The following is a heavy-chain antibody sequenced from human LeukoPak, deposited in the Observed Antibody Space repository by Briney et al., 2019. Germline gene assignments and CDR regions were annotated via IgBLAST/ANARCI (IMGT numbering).Heavy chain of an antibody. CDR3: ARVRDVYNYYFDY. V-gene: IGHV4-34*01. CDR2: INHGEST. D-gene: IGHD5-24*01. J-gene: IGHJ4*02. Sequence: SETLSLTCAVYGGSLKGYFWSWVRQPPGKGLEWIGEINHGESTNYNPSLKSRVTISVDTSKNQFSLKLYSVTAADTAVYYCARVRDVYNYYFDYWGQGTLVTVSS. CDR1: GGSLKGYF.